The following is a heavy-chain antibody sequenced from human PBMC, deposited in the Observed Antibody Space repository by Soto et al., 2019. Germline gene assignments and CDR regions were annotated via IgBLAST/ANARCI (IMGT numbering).Heavy chain of an antibody. Sequence: GASVKVSRKASVYTFTSDGSSWVRQAPGQGLEWMGWISAYNGNTNYAQKLQGRVTMTTDTSTSTAYMELRSLRSDDTAVYYCARGYELRYFDFDYWGQGTLVTVSS. V-gene: IGHV1-18*01. CDR3: ARGYELRYFDFDY. CDR1: VYTFTSDG. J-gene: IGHJ4*02. CDR2: ISAYNGNT. D-gene: IGHD3-9*01.